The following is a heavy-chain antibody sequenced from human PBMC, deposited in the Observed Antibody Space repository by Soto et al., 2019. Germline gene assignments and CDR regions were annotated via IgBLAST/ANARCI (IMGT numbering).Heavy chain of an antibody. V-gene: IGHV3-23*01. CDR3: ATSVWEVAPVALLH. CDR1: GFTFSSYA. Sequence: GGSLRLSCAASGFTFSSYAMSWVRQAPGKGLEWVSGISGSADSVKGRFTISRDNSKNTVHLQMDSLRAEDTAVYYCATSVWEVAPVALLHWGQGTLVTVSS. CDR2: ISG. J-gene: IGHJ4*02. D-gene: IGHD2-2*01.